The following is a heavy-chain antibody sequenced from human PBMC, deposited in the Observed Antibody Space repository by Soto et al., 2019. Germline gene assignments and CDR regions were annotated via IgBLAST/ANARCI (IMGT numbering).Heavy chain of an antibody. CDR2: IYSGGSA. CDR1: GFTVSSNY. Sequence: EVQLVETGGGLIQPGGSLRLSCAASGFTVSSNYMSWVRQAPGKGLEWVSVIYSGGSAYYADSVKGRFTISRDNSKNTLYLQMNSLRAEDTAVYYCAIDYSSSRYYGMDVWGQGTTVTVSS. V-gene: IGHV3-53*02. J-gene: IGHJ6*02. D-gene: IGHD3-22*01. CDR3: AIDYSSSRYYGMDV.